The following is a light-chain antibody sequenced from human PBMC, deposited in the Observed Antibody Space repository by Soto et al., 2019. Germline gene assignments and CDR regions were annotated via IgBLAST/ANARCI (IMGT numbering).Light chain of an antibody. V-gene: IGKV3-20*01. Sequence: EIVLTQSPGTLSLSPGERATLSCRASQSVSSSYLAWYQQKPGQAPRLLIYGASSRATGIPDRFSGSGSGTDFTLTISRLEPEDFAVYYCQQYGSSPYTLGQGTKLDI. J-gene: IGKJ2*01. CDR2: GAS. CDR1: QSVSSSY. CDR3: QQYGSSPYT.